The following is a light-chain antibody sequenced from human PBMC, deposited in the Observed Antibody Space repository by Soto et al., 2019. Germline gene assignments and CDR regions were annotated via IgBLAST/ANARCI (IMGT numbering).Light chain of an antibody. V-gene: IGKV1-5*01. CDR3: QQYNSYLST. CDR1: QSISNW. CDR2: DAS. J-gene: IGKJ1*01. Sequence: DIQMTQSPSTLSASVGDRVTITCRASQSISNWLVWFQQKPGKAPKLLIYDASSLESGVPSRFSGSGFGTEFTLTISSLQPDDFATYFCQQYNSYLSTFGQGTKVDIK.